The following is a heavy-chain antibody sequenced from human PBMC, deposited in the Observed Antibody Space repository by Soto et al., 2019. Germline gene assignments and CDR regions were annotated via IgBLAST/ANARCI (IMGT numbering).Heavy chain of an antibody. CDR3: ARSNYGGAGYFHYDLEV. D-gene: IGHD4-17*01. V-gene: IGHV1-2*02. CDR1: GYRFTGYG. J-gene: IGHJ6*02. Sequence: ASVKVSCKASGYRFTGYGLHGVRQAPGQGLQWMGWINPKSGATGYAQKFQGRVTMTREMSTNTAYLELSGLRSAATADDTAVNYCARSNYGGAGYFHYDLEVWRQGTTVAVAS. CDR2: INPKSGAT.